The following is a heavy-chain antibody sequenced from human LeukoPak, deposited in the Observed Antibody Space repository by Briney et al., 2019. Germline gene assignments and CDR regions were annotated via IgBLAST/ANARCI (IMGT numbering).Heavy chain of an antibody. CDR1: GFTFSSYW. J-gene: IGHJ4*02. V-gene: IGHV3-7*01. Sequence: GGSLRLSCAASGFTFSSYWMSWVRQAPGKGLEWVANIKQDGSEKYYVDSVKGRFTISRDNAKNSLYLQMNSLRAEDTAVYYCAREVRTYYYDSSGFLDYWGQGTLVTVSS. CDR2: IKQDGSEK. CDR3: AREVRTYYYDSSGFLDY. D-gene: IGHD3-22*01.